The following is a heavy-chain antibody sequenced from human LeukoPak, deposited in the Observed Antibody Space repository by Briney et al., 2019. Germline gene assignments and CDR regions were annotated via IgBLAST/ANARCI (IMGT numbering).Heavy chain of an antibody. J-gene: IGHJ5*02. CDR3: AREGDHYYDILTGYQP. CDR1: GYTFTSYD. V-gene: IGHV1-8*01. D-gene: IGHD3-9*01. CDR2: MNPNSGNT. Sequence: ALVKVSCKASGYTFTSYDINWVRQATGQGLEWMGWMNPNSGNTGYAQRFQGRVTMTRNTSISTAYMELSSLRSEDTAVYYCAREGDHYYDILTGYQPWGQGTLVTVSS.